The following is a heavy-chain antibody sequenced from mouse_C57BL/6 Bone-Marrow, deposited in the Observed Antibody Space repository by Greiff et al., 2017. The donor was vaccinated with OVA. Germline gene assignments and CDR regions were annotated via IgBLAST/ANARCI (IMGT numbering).Heavy chain of an antibody. V-gene: IGHV1-54*01. Sequence: QVQLQQSGAELVRPGTSVKVSCKASGYTFTNYLIEWVKQRPGQGLEWIGVINPGSGGTNYNEKFKGKATLTADKSSSTAYMQLSSLTSEDSAVYFCARYYSYWGQGTLFTVSA. J-gene: IGHJ3*01. D-gene: IGHD1-1*01. CDR2: INPGSGGT. CDR1: GYTFTNYL. CDR3: ARYYSY.